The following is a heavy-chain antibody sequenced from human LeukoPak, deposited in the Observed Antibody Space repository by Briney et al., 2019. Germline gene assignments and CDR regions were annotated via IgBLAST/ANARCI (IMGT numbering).Heavy chain of an antibody. CDR2: IYHIGYISQSGNI. J-gene: IGHJ5*02. V-gene: IGHV4-59*12. Sequence: SETLSLTCTVSGGSISSYYWSWIRQPPGKGLEWIGYIYHIGYISQSGNIYQNPSLKSRVTISLDTSRNQFSLKLSSVTAADTAVYYCARSPLAFYGSSGYPRVWFDPWGQGTLVTVSS. D-gene: IGHD3-22*01. CDR1: GGSISSYY. CDR3: ARSPLAFYGSSGYPRVWFDP.